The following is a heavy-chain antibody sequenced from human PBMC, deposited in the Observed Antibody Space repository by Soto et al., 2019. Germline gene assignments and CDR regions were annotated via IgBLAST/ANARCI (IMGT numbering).Heavy chain of an antibody. CDR3: ARHRHIGYCSGGSCSYYYYYGMDV. Sequence: QVQLQQWGAGLLKPSETLSLTCAVYGGSFSGYYWSWIRQPPGKGLEWIGEINHSGSTNYNPSLKSRVPISVDTSKNQFSLKLSSVTAADTAVYYCARHRHIGYCSGGSCSYYYYYGMDVWGQGTTVTVSS. D-gene: IGHD2-15*01. CDR1: GGSFSGYY. J-gene: IGHJ6*02. CDR2: INHSGST. V-gene: IGHV4-34*01.